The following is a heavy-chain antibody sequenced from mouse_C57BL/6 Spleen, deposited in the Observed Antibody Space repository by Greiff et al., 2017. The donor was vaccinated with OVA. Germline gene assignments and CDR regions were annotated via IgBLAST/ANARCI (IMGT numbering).Heavy chain of an antibody. CDR2: INPSTGGT. J-gene: IGHJ2*01. CDR1: GYSFTGYY. CDR3: AKGLLPNY. V-gene: IGHV1-42*01. Sequence: VQLQQSGPELVKPGASVKISCKASGYSFTGYYMNWVKQSPEKSLEWIGEINPSTGGTTYNQKFKAKATLTVDKSSSTAYRQLKSLTSEDSAVYYCAKGLLPNYWGQGTTLTVSS. D-gene: IGHD2-10*01.